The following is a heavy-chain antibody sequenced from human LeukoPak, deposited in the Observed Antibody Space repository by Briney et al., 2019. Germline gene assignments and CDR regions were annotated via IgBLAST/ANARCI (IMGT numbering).Heavy chain of an antibody. J-gene: IGHJ4*02. V-gene: IGHV1-2*02. CDR1: GYTFTGHY. CDR2: INPNSGGT. D-gene: IGHD3-3*01. CDR3: ATPALYDFWNEGFDY. Sequence: ASVKVSCKASGYTFTGHYMHWVRQAPGQGLEWMGWINPNSGGTNYAQKFQGRVTMTRDTSISTAYMELSRLRSDDTAVYYCATPALYDFWNEGFDYWGQGTLVTVSS.